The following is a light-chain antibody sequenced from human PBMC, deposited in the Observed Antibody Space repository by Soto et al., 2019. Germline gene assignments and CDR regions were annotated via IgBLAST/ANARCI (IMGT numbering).Light chain of an antibody. V-gene: IGLV2-14*01. J-gene: IGLJ1*01. CDR2: DVS. CDR1: SSDVGDYNY. CDR3: SSYTSSSTLV. Sequence: QSVLTQPASVSGSPGQSITISCTGTSSDVGDYNYVSWYQQHPGKAPKVMIYDVSNRPSGVSNRFSGSKSGNTASLTISGLQAEDEADYYCSSYTSSSTLVFGIGTKVTVL.